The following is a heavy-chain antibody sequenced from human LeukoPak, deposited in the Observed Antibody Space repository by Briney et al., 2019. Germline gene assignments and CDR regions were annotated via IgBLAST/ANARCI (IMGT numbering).Heavy chain of an antibody. CDR3: ARVAGESRDY. CDR1: GFTFSRYT. D-gene: IGHD3-10*01. V-gene: IGHV3-21*01. CDR2: IGSGSGFI. J-gene: IGHJ4*02. Sequence: GGSLRLSCAVSGFTFSRYTMNWVRQAPGKGLEWVSSIGSGSGFIFSADSVKGRFTISRDNTKNSLYLQMNSLRVEDTAVYYCARVAGESRDYWGQGTLVTASS.